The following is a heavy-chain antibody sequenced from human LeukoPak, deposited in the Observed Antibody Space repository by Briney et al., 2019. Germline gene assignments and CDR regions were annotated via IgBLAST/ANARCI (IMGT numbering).Heavy chain of an antibody. CDR2: ISGSTGAT. D-gene: IGHD2-2*01. V-gene: IGHV3-23*01. CDR3: ARGPYYYRSTTYFDF. J-gene: IGHJ4*02. CDR1: GFMFNIYG. Sequence: GGSLRLSCAASGFMFNIYGMSWVRQAPGKGLEWVSGISGSTGATFIADFVKGRFTISRDNSKNSLYLQMNSLRVEDTAIYYCARGPYYYRSTTYFDFWGQGTLVTVSS.